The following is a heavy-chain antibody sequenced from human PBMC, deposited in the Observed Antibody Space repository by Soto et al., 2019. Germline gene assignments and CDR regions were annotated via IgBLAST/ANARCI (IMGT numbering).Heavy chain of an antibody. CDR2: ISGNGEVI. Sequence: VGSLRLSCAASGFTFSDYYIHWIRRAPGKGLEWISYISGNGEVIQYAASARGRFTVSKDNAKSSVYLQMDSLRAEDTAIYYCARELSTMVRAYNWGQGTLVNVSS. J-gene: IGHJ4*02. CDR3: ARELSTMVRAYN. D-gene: IGHD3-10*01. V-gene: IGHV3-11*04. CDR1: GFTFSDYY.